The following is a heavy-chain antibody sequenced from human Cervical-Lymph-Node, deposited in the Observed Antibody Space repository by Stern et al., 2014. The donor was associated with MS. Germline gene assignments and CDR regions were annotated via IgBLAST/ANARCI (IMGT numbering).Heavy chain of an antibody. V-gene: IGHV1-69*14. CDR3: ARGLGRLGGLSSIYFDL. CDR1: GDSLNTHA. J-gene: IGHJ4*02. Sequence: QVQLPQSGADLSQPPPPLKLSCKASGDSLNTHAVSWVRHAPGHGLERMAGIVPIFASTNHAQKFQDRVTITADTSTSTVYMEMRSLRSDDTAVYYCARGLGRLGGLSSIYFDLWGQGTLVTVSS. D-gene: IGHD3-16*02. CDR2: IVPIFAST.